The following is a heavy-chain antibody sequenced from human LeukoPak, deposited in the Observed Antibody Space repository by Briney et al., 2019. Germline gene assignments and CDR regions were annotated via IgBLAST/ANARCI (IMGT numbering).Heavy chain of an antibody. CDR3: ARGLPNGAATGS. D-gene: IGHD2-15*01. Sequence: SVKVSCKASGGTFSSYAISWVRQAPGQGLEWMGRIIPILGIANYAQKFQGRVTITADKSTSTAYMELSSLRSEDTAVYYCARGLPNGAATGSRGQGTPVTVSS. J-gene: IGHJ4*02. V-gene: IGHV1-69*04. CDR2: IIPILGIA. CDR1: GGTFSSYA.